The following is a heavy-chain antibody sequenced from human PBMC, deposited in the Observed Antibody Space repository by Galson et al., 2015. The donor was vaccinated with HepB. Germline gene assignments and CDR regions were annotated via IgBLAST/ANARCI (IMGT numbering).Heavy chain of an antibody. CDR1: GFTFSNYP. V-gene: IGHV3-30*04. CDR3: ARGAVRIFGVVPDS. D-gene: IGHD3-3*01. CDR2: ISFDGNNQ. Sequence: SLRLSCAASGFTFSNYPMHWVRQAPGKGLEWVAVISFDGNNQYHADSLEGRFTISRDNSKNTLYLQMNILRPEDTAVYYCARGAVRIFGVVPDSWGQGTLVTVSS. J-gene: IGHJ4*02.